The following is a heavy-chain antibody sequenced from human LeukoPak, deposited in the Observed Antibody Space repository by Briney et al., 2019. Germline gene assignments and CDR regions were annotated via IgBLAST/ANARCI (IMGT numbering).Heavy chain of an antibody. V-gene: IGHV1-2*02. CDR1: GYTFTDNY. D-gene: IGHD7-27*01. CDR2: ISPNSGGT. CDR3: AIQPWGSGNNWYFDL. Sequence: ASVKVSCKASGYTFTDNYIHWVRQAPGQGLEWMGWISPNSGGTDYAQKFQGRVTMTRDTSISTAYVELSSLTSDDTAVYYCAIQPWGSGNNWYFDLWGRGTLVTVSS. J-gene: IGHJ2*01.